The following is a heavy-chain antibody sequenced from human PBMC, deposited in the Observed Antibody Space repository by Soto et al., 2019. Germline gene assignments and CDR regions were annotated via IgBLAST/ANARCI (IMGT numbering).Heavy chain of an antibody. CDR2: INAGNGNT. J-gene: IGHJ4*02. CDR3: ARDPGYSYGKT. V-gene: IGHV1-3*01. CDR1: GYTFTSYA. Sequence: GASVKVSCKASGYTFTSYAMNWVRQAPGQRLEWMGWINAGNGNTKYSQKFQGRVTITRDTSASTAYMELSGLRSEDTAVYYCARDPGYSYGKTWGQGTLVTVSS. D-gene: IGHD5-18*01.